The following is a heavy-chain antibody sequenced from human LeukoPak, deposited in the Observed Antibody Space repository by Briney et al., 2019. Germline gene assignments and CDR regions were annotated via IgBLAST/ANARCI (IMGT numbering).Heavy chain of an antibody. Sequence: GGSLRLSCAASGFPLSGNAMSWVRQAPGKGLVWVSAISSGVGSTYYADSVKGRFTISRDNSKNTLYLQMNSLWAEDTAVYYCAKGKNGFDYWGQGTLVTVSS. D-gene: IGHD2-8*01. J-gene: IGHJ4*02. V-gene: IGHV3-23*01. CDR1: GFPLSGNA. CDR2: ISSGVGST. CDR3: AKGKNGFDY.